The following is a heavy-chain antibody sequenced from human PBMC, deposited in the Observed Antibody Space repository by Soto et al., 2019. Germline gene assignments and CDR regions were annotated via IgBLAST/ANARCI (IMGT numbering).Heavy chain of an antibody. V-gene: IGHV3-30*03. D-gene: IGHD6-13*01. Sequence: GGSMGLSCAASGFTFNIYWMRWVRQAPGKGLEWVAIIKYDGSNKYYADSVKGRFTISRDNSKNTLYLQMNSLRAEDTAVYYCAREAWFLAAGCFDYWGQGTLVTVSS. J-gene: IGHJ4*02. CDR1: GFTFNIYW. CDR3: AREAWFLAAGCFDY. CDR2: IKYDGSNK.